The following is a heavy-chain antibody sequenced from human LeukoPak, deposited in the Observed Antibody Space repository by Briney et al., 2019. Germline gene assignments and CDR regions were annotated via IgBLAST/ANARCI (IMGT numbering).Heavy chain of an antibody. CDR1: GGTFSSYA. V-gene: IGHV1-69*01. D-gene: IGHD3-16*01. CDR3: ARGGRATQDYFYYMDV. J-gene: IGHJ6*03. Sequence: GSSVKVSCKASGGTFSSYAISWVRQAPGQGLEWMGGIIPIFGTANYAQKFQGRVTITADESTSTAYMELSSLRSEDTAVYYCARGGRATQDYFYYMDVWGKGTTVTVSS. CDR2: IIPIFGTA.